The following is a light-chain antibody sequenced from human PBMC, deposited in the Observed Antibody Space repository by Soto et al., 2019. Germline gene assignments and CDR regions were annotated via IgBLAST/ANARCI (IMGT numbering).Light chain of an antibody. CDR1: QSISSW. V-gene: IGKV1-5*01. Sequence: IRMSHSPTTLSASVGDIITITCRASQSISSWLAWYQQNPGKAPKLLIYDASSLESGVPSRFSGSGSGTESTLTISSLQPDDFATYYCQQYNSYTFGGGTKLDIK. CDR2: DAS. CDR3: QQYNSYT. J-gene: IGKJ4*01.